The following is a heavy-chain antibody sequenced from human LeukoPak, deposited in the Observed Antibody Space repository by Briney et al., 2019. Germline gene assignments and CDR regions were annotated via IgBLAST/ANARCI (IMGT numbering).Heavy chain of an antibody. Sequence: GVSLRLSCAASGFTFSSYAMSWVRQAPGKGLEWVSTIGDNGDSTYYADSVKGRFTISRDNSKNTLDLQMNSLRAQDTAVYYCAKYDYGGNPNEYYFDYWGQGTLVTVSS. CDR2: IGDNGDST. V-gene: IGHV3-23*01. CDR1: GFTFSSYA. CDR3: AKYDYGGNPNEYYFDY. J-gene: IGHJ4*02. D-gene: IGHD4-23*01.